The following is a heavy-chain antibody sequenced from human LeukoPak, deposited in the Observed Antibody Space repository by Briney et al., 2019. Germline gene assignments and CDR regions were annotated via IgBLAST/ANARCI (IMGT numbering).Heavy chain of an antibody. CDR1: GGSFSGYY. CDR2: INHSGST. D-gene: IGHD3-9*01. CDR3: ARGTVLRYFDSLYGGYFDY. Sequence: SETLSLTCAVYGGSFSGYYWSWIRQPPGKGLEWIGEINHSGSTNYNPSLKSRVTISVDTSKNQFSLKLSSVTAADTAVYYCARGTVLRYFDSLYGGYFDYWGQGTLVTVSS. V-gene: IGHV4-34*01. J-gene: IGHJ4*02.